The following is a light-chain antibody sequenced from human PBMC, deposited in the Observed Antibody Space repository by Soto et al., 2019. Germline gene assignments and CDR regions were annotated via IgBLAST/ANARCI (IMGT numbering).Light chain of an antibody. CDR2: DAS. CDR1: QTVSSN. V-gene: IGKV3-20*01. CDR3: QQFSSYPRT. Sequence: EIVMTQSPATLSVSPGERATLSCRASQTVSSNLAWYQQKPGQAPRLLIYDASSRATGIPDRFSGGGSGTDFTLTISRLEPEDFAVYYCQQFSSYPRTFGGGTKGDIK. J-gene: IGKJ4*01.